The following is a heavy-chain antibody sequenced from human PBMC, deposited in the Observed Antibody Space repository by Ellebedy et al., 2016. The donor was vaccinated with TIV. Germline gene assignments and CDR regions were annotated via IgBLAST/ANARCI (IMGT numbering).Heavy chain of an antibody. CDR2: IMPILPTP. Sequence: SVKVSCXASGGSFSSYTISWVRQAPGQGLEWMGGIMPILPTPKYAQKFQGRVTITADEGTSTAYMELSRLRSEDTAVYYCARGDSTLGSTWYNWFNPWGQGTLVTVSS. CDR1: GGSFSSYT. J-gene: IGHJ5*02. V-gene: IGHV1-69*13. CDR3: ARGDSTLGSTWYNWFNP. D-gene: IGHD6-13*01.